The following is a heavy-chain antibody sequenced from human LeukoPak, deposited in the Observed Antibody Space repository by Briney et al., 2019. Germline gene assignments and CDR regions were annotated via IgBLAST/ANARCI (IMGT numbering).Heavy chain of an antibody. D-gene: IGHD6-13*01. CDR2: INHSGST. V-gene: IGHV4-34*01. Sequence: SETLSLTCAVYGGSLSGYYWSWLRQPPGKGLEWIGEINHSGSTNYNPSLKSRVTISVDTSKNQFSLKLSSVTAADTAVYYCARGRPGIAAAGTPRYYYYYYMDVWGKGTRSPSP. CDR1: GGSLSGYY. CDR3: ARGRPGIAAAGTPRYYYYYYMDV. J-gene: IGHJ6*03.